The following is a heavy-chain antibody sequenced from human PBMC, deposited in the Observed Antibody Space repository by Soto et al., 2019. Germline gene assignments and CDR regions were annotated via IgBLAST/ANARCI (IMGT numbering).Heavy chain of an antibody. D-gene: IGHD3-22*01. V-gene: IGHV4-31*03. CDR3: ARLNYDSSVTAVDV. CDR2: IYYSGST. CDR1: GGSISSGNYY. Sequence: QVQLQESGPGLVKPSQTLSLPCTVSGGSISSGNYYWSWIRQHPGKRLEWIGYIYYSGSTYYNPSLKSRVTISVDTSKNQFSLKLSSVTAADTAVYYCARLNYDSSVTAVDVWGQGTTVTVSS. J-gene: IGHJ6*02.